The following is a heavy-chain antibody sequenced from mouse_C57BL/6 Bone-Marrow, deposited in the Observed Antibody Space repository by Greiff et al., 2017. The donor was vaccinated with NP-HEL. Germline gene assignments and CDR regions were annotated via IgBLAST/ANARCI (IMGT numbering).Heavy chain of an antibody. Sequence: EVQLQESGAELVRPGASVKLSCTASGFNIKDDYMHWVKQRPEQGLEWIGWIDPENGDTEYASKVQGKATITADTSSNTAYLQLSSLTSEDTAVYYCTPSLSYFDYWGQGTTLTVSS. CDR3: TPSLSYFDY. CDR1: GFNIKDDY. D-gene: IGHD2-3*01. V-gene: IGHV14-4*01. J-gene: IGHJ2*01. CDR2: IDPENGDT.